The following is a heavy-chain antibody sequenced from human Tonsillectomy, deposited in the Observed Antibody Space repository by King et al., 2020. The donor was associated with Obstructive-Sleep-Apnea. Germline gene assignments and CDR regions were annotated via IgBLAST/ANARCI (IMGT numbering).Heavy chain of an antibody. CDR1: GFSFTSYG. CDR3: AKGTTHFDS. CDR2: IVDDGSKK. V-gene: IGHV3-33*06. Sequence: VQLVESVGGVVQPGRSLRLSCAASGFSFTSYGMHWVRQAPGKGLEWVAPIVDDGSKKYYGDSVKGRFPTSRDNSKNTLYLQMNSLRAEDTAMYYCAKGTTHFDSWGQGTLVTVSS. J-gene: IGHJ4*02. D-gene: IGHD1-7*01.